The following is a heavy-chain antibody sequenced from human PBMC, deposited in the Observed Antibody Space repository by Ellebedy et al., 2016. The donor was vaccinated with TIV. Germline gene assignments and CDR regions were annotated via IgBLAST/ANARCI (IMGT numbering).Heavy chain of an antibody. D-gene: IGHD5/OR15-5a*01. V-gene: IGHV1-69*01. CDR3: ARDKSSAPPYHGMDV. Sequence: SVKVSCXASGGTFRSYVFNWVRQAPGQGLEWMVGLIPVFGKPTYPQKFQGRVTITAHESTSTVYMEMNSLRSEDTAVYFCARDKSSAPPYHGMDVWGQGTTVMVSS. CDR1: GGTFRSYV. CDR2: LIPVFGKP. J-gene: IGHJ6*02.